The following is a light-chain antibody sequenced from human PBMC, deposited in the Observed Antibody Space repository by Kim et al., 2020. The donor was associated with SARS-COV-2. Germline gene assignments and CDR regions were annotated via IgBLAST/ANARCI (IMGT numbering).Light chain of an antibody. CDR3: QQYYSITRS. Sequence: ATINCKSSQSVLHSSNNQNYLAWYQQKPGQPPKLVIYWASTRESGVPDRFSGSGSGTDFTLTITSLQAEDVAVYYCQQYYSITRSFGPGTKVDIE. CDR1: QSVLHSSNNQNY. J-gene: IGKJ3*01. CDR2: WAS. V-gene: IGKV4-1*01.